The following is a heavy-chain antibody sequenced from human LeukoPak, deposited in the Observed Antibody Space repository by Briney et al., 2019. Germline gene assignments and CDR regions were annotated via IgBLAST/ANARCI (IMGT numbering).Heavy chain of an antibody. CDR1: GFTFSSYA. Sequence: GGSLRLSCAASGFTFSSYAMSWVRQAPGKGLEWVSAISGSGGSTYYADSVKGRFTISRDNSKTTLYLQMNSLRAEDTAVYYCAKDLTVGITILRGVRRDFNWFDSWGQGTLVTVSS. CDR3: AKDLTVGITILRGVRRDFNWFDS. V-gene: IGHV3-23*01. D-gene: IGHD3-10*01. CDR2: ISGSGGST. J-gene: IGHJ5*01.